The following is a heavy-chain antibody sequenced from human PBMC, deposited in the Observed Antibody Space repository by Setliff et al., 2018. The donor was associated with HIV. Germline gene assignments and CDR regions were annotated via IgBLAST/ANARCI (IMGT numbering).Heavy chain of an antibody. V-gene: IGHV3-7*03. CDR3: ALLWPFDY. Sequence: PGGSLRLSCAASGFTFSSYWMSWVRQAPGKGLEWVANIKQDGSEKYYVDSVKGRFTISRGNAENSLSLQMNSLRGEDTAVYYCALLWPFDYWGQGALVTVS. D-gene: IGHD3-10*01. CDR1: GFTFSSYW. CDR2: IKQDGSEK. J-gene: IGHJ4*02.